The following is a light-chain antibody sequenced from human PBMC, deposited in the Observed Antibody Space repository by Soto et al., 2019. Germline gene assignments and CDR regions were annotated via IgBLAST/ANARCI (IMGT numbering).Light chain of an antibody. CDR2: GAS. V-gene: IGKV3-15*01. J-gene: IGKJ1*01. CDR3: QQYNSWLWT. CDR1: QSVSSK. Sequence: EIVMTQSPATLSVSPGEGATLSCRASQSVSSKLAWYQQRNGQAPRILIYGASTRDTGIPARFSGSGSGTEFTLLISSLQSEDSEVYYCQQYNSWLWTFGQGTKVDIK.